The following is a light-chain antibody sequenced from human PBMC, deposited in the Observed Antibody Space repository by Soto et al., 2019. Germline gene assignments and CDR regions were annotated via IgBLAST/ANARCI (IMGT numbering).Light chain of an antibody. CDR2: SAT. J-gene: IGKJ2*01. CDR1: QSVSSGF. V-gene: IGKV3-20*01. CDR3: QQYGSSYT. Sequence: EIVLTQSPGTLSLSPGERATLSCRASQSVSSGFLAWYQQKPGQAPRLLIYSATSRATGLPHRFSGSGSGTDFTLTISRLEPEDFAVYYCQQYGSSYTFGQGTKLEIK.